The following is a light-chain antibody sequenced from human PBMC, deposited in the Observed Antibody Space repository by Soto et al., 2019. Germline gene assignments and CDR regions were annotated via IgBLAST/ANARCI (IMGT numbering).Light chain of an antibody. Sequence: EIVLTQSPGTLSLSPGERATLSCRASQSVSSSYLAWYQQKPGQAPRLLMYGASSRATGIPDRFSGGGSATDFTLTISRLEPEDFAVYYCQQYGSLVPGLTFGGGTKVEIK. CDR1: QSVSSSY. CDR3: QQYGSLVPGLT. V-gene: IGKV3-20*01. CDR2: GAS. J-gene: IGKJ4*01.